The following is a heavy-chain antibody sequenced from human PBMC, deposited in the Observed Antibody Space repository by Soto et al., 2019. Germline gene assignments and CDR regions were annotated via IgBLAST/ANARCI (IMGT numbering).Heavy chain of an antibody. CDR1: GGFVSSGSYY. V-gene: IGHV4-34*01. J-gene: IGHJ3*02. D-gene: IGHD1-1*01. Sequence: QVQLQQWGAGLLKPSETLSLTCAVYGGFVSSGSYYWSWIRQPPGKGLEWIGEMSHSGGTNFNPSLKSRVTISASTSKNQFSRKMSSVTAADTALYYCARVERGTATTVVDAFDIWGPGTMVTVSS. CDR3: ARVERGTATTVVDAFDI. CDR2: MSHSGGT.